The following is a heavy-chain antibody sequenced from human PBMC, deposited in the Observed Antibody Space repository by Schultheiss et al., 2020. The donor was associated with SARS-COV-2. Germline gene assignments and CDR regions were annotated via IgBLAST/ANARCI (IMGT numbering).Heavy chain of an antibody. Sequence: GGSLRLSCAASGFTFSSYSMNWVRHAPGKELEWVANMKGDGGEKDNVDSMKGRFTISRDNAKISLYLQMNSLKTEDTAVYYCARDNTYFGPMDVWGQGTTVTVSS. CDR3: ARDNTYFGPMDV. D-gene: IGHD2/OR15-2a*01. V-gene: IGHV3-7*03. J-gene: IGHJ6*02. CDR2: MKGDGGEK. CDR1: GFTFSSYS.